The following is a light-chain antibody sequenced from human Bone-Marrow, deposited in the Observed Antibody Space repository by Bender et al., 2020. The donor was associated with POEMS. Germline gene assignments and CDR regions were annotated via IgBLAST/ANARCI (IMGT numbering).Light chain of an antibody. Sequence: SALTQPASVSGSPGQSVTISCTGTSNDVGGYNSVSWYQHYPGKAPKLIIYDVTQRPSGVPDRFSGSKSGNTASLTISGLQADDEADYFCCSYAGNYVFGTGTKVTVL. V-gene: IGLV2-11*01. J-gene: IGLJ1*01. CDR2: DVT. CDR3: CSYAGNYV. CDR1: SNDVGGYNS.